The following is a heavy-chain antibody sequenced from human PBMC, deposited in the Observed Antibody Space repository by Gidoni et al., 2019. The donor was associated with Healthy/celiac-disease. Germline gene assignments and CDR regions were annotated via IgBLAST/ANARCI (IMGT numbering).Heavy chain of an antibody. Sequence: EVQLVESGGGLVQPGGSLRLSCAASGFTFSSYSMNWVRQAPGKGLEWVSYISSSSSTIYYADSVKGRFTISRDNAKNSLNLQMNSLRDEDTAVYYCARVLPHFDPWGQGTLVTVSS. CDR2: ISSSSSTI. CDR3: ARVLPHFDP. J-gene: IGHJ5*02. CDR1: GFTFSSYS. V-gene: IGHV3-48*02.